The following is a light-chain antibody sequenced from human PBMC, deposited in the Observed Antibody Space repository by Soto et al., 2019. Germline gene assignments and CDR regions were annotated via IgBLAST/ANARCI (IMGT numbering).Light chain of an antibody. CDR1: QSVSSSY. CDR2: GAS. V-gene: IGKV3-20*01. CDR3: QQYGSSRT. Sequence: ESVLTQSPGTLSLSRGERSTLSCRASQSVSSSYLAWYQQKPGQAPRLLIYGASSRATGIPDRFSGSGSGTDFTLTISRLEPEDFAVYYCQQYGSSRTFGQGTKVDIK. J-gene: IGKJ1*01.